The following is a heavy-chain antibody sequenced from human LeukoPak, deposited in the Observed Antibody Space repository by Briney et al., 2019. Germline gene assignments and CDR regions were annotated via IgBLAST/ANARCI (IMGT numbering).Heavy chain of an antibody. CDR1: GGTFSSYA. CDR3: ARGPLGYCSGGSCYRDYYYYYGMDV. D-gene: IGHD2-15*01. J-gene: IGHJ6*04. V-gene: IGHV1-69*13. CDR2: IIPIFGTA. Sequence: ASVKVSCKASGGTFSSYAISWVRQAPGQGLEWMGGIIPIFGTANYAQKFQGRVTITADESTSTAYMELSSLRSEDTAVYYCARGPLGYCSGGSCYRDYYYYYGMDVWGKGTTVTVSS.